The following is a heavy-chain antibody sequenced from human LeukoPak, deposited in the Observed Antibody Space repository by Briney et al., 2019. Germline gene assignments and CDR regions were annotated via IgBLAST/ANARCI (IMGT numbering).Heavy chain of an antibody. D-gene: IGHD3-22*01. CDR1: GGSISTYY. CDR2: IYYSGST. CDR3: ARVSGITMIVVVNSDAFDI. V-gene: IGHV4-59*12. J-gene: IGHJ3*02. Sequence: PSETLSLTCTVSGGSISTYYWSWIRQPPGKGLEWIGYIYYSGSTNYNPSLKSRVTLSVDTSKNQFSLKLSSVTAADTAVYYCARVSGITMIVVVNSDAFDIWGQGTMVTVSS.